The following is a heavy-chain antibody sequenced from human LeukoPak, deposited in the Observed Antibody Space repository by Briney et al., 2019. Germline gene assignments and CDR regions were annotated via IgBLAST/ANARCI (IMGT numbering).Heavy chain of an antibody. CDR1: GYTFTSYD. CDR2: MNPNSGST. J-gene: IGHJ4*02. V-gene: IGHV1-8*03. Sequence: ASVKVSCKASGYTFTSYDVNWVRQATGQGLEWMGWMNPNSGSTGYAQKFQGRVTITRNTSISTAYMELSGLRSEDTAVYYCARGRSTGYPYYFEYWGQGTLVTVSS. CDR3: ARGRSTGYPYYFEY. D-gene: IGHD5-12*01.